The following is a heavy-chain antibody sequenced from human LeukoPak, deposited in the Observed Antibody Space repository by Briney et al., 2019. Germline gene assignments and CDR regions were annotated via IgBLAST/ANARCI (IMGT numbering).Heavy chain of an antibody. Sequence: ASVKVSCKASGYTFSSYDINWVRRAPGQGLGWMGWMNPKNGNTGYGKKFQGRVTMTRNTSIGTAYMELSSLRFEDTAVYYCARRNSGWSWLDYWGQGTLVTVSS. V-gene: IGHV1-8*01. CDR2: MNPKNGNT. J-gene: IGHJ4*02. D-gene: IGHD6-19*01. CDR1: GYTFSSYD. CDR3: ARRNSGWSWLDY.